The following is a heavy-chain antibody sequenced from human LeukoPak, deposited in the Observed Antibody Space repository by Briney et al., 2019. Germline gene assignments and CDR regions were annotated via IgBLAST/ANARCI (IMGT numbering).Heavy chain of an antibody. CDR3: ARGVYIAAAQYAY. V-gene: IGHV4-59*01. Sequence: SETLSLTCTVSGGSISSYYWSWIRQPPGKGLEWIGYIYYSGTTNYNPSLKSRVTISVDTSKNQVSLKLSSVTAADTAVYYCARGVYIAAAQYAYWGQGTLVTVSS. CDR1: GGSISSYY. D-gene: IGHD6-13*01. CDR2: IYYSGTT. J-gene: IGHJ4*02.